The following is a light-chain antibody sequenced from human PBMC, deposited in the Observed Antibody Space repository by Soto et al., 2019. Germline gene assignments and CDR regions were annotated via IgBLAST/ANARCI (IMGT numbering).Light chain of an antibody. CDR2: SDS. CDR3: SVWDDSLDGRV. V-gene: IGLV1-44*01. Sequence: QSVLPQPPSASGTPGQRVTISCSGSSSNIGTNTVNWYQQLPGTAPKLLIYSDSHRPSGVPDRFSGSKSGSSVSLAISGLQSEDEADYYCSVWDDSLDGRVFGGGTKLTVL. J-gene: IGLJ3*02. CDR1: SSNIGTNT.